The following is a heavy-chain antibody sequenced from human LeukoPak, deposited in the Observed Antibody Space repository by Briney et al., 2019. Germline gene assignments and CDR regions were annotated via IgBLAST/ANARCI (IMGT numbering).Heavy chain of an antibody. CDR2: INIDGSST. D-gene: IGHD3-10*01. J-gene: IGHJ4*02. Sequence: GGSLRLSCAASGFTFSRNWMYWVRQAPGKGLVWVSRINIDGSSTSYADSVKGRFTISRDNAKNTLYLQMNSLRAEDTSVYYCASGSGSYFPGYWGQGTLVTVSS. CDR3: ASGSGSYFPGY. CDR1: GFTFSRNW. V-gene: IGHV3-74*01.